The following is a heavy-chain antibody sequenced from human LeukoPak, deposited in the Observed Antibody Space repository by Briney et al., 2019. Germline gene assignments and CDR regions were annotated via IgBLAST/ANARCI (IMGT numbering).Heavy chain of an antibody. V-gene: IGHV3-30*18. CDR2: ISYDGSNK. J-gene: IGHJ4*02. CDR3: AKELRSGIAAAGTVDY. Sequence: GGSLRLSCAASGFTFSGYGMHWVRQAPGKGLEWVAVISYDGSNKYYADSVKGRFTISRDNSKNTLYLQMNSLRAEDTAVYYCAKELRSGIAAAGTVDYWGQGTLVTVSS. D-gene: IGHD6-13*01. CDR1: GFTFSGYG.